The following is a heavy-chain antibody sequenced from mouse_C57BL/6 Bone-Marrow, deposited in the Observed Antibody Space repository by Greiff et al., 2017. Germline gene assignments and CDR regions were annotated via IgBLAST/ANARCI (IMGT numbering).Heavy chain of an antibody. Sequence: EVQLQESGGDLVKPGGSLKLSCAASGFTFSSYGISWVRQTPGQRLEWVATISRGGGYTYYPDSVKGRFTISRDNATNTVYLQMGSLKSEDTAMYYCVRYWAWFAYWGQGTLVTVSA. CDR3: VRYWAWFAY. CDR2: ISRGGGYT. V-gene: IGHV5-6*01. D-gene: IGHD4-1*01. CDR1: GFTFSSYG. J-gene: IGHJ3*01.